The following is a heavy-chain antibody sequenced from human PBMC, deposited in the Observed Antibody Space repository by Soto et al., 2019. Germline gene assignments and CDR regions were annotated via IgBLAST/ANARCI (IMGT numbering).Heavy chain of an antibody. V-gene: IGHV3-30-3*01. CDR3: ARLNKITPAFDI. CDR1: GFTFSSYA. CDR2: ISYDGSNK. J-gene: IGHJ3*02. D-gene: IGHD3-16*01. Sequence: QVQLVESGGGVVQPGRSLRLSCAASGFTFSSYAMHWVRQAPGKGLEWVAVISYDGSNKYYADSVKGRFTISRDNSKNTLYLQMNSLRAEDTAVYYCARLNKITPAFDIWGQGTMVTVSS.